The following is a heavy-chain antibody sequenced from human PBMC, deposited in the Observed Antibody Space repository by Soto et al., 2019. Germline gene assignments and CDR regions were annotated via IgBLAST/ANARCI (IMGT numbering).Heavy chain of an antibody. Sequence: QVQLQESGPGLVKPSQTLSLTCTVSGGSISSGGYYWSWIRQHPGKGLEWIGYIYYSGSTYYNPSLKRRVTISLDTSKNQFSLKLSSVTAADTAVYYCARDQPSYCSSTSCFPDAFDIWGQGTMVTVSS. CDR2: IYYSGST. J-gene: IGHJ3*02. D-gene: IGHD2-2*01. CDR3: ARDQPSYCSSTSCFPDAFDI. V-gene: IGHV4-31*03. CDR1: GGSISSGGYY.